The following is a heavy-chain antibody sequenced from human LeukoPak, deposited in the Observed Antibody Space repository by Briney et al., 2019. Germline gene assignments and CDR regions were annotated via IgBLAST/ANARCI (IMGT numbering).Heavy chain of an antibody. CDR1: GFTFSSYS. D-gene: IGHD4-17*01. J-gene: IGHJ4*02. CDR2: ISSSSSYI. V-gene: IGHV3-21*01. Sequence: GGSLRLSCAASGFTFSSYSMNWVRQAPGKGLEWVSSISSSSSYIYYADSVKGRFTISRDNAKNSLYLQMNSLRAEDTAVYYCARRVTTHKIHFDYWGQGTLVTVSS. CDR3: ARRVTTHKIHFDY.